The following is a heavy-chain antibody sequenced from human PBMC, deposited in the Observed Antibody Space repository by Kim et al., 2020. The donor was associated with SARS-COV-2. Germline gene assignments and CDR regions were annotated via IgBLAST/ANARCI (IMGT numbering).Heavy chain of an antibody. CDR2: INHDGNYI. J-gene: IGHJ4*02. V-gene: IGHV3-21*01. Sequence: GGSLRLSCAASGFIFGDYPMNWVRQAPGKGLECVSSINHDGNYIYYADSVKGRFTISRDNARNSLYLQMNSLRADDTAIYYCARDINYNFDYWGQGTLVTVSP. CDR1: GFIFGDYP. CDR3: ARDINYNFDY. D-gene: IGHD4-4*01.